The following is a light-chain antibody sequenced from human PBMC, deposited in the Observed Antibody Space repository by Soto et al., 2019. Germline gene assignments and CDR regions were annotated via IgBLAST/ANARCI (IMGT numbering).Light chain of an antibody. J-gene: IGLJ2*01. Sequence: QSALTQPRSVSGSPGQSVTISCTGTSSDVGGYNYVSWYQQHPGKAPKFMIYDVSKRPSGVPDRFSGSKSGNTASLTISGLQDEDEADYYYCSYAGTYTLVFGGGTKLTVL. CDR2: DVS. V-gene: IGLV2-11*01. CDR3: CSYAGTYTLV. CDR1: SSDVGGYNY.